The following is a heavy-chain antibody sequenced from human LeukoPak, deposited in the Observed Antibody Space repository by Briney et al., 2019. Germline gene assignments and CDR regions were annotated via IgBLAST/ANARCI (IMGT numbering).Heavy chain of an antibody. CDR2: ISAYNGNT. D-gene: IGHD3-16*02. CDR1: GYTFTSYG. Sequence: ASVKVSCKASGYTFTSYGISWVRQAPGQGLEWMGWISAYNGNTNYAQTLQGRVTMTTDTSKSTAYMELRSLRSDDTAVYYCARAKTIRLGELSLGYWGQGTLVTVSS. V-gene: IGHV1-18*01. CDR3: ARAKTIRLGELSLGY. J-gene: IGHJ4*02.